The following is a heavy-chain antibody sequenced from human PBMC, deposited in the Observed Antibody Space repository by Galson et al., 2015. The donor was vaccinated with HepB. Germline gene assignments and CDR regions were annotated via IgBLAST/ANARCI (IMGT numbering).Heavy chain of an antibody. V-gene: IGHV3-48*04. CDR3: ARDFVSYSGVFDY. D-gene: IGHD5-12*01. J-gene: IGHJ4*02. CDR2: IRSSTSTV. Sequence: SLRLSCAASGFSFSRYSMNWVRQAPGKGLEWDSCIRSSTSTVFYADSVQGRFSISRDSAKNSLYLQMNSLRAEDTAVYYCARDFVSYSGVFDYWGQGILVTVSS. CDR1: GFSFSRYS.